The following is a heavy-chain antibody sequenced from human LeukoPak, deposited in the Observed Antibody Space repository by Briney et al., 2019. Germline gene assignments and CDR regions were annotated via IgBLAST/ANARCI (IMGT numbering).Heavy chain of an antibody. CDR3: ARFSITGTTTDY. D-gene: IGHD1-7*01. V-gene: IGHV1-18*01. CDR2: ISAYNGNT. CDR1: GYTFTSYG. Sequence: ASVKVSCKASGYTFTSYGISWVRQAPGQGLEWMGWISAYNGNTNYAQKLQGRATMTTDTSTSTAYMELRSLRSDDTAVYYCARFSITGTTTDYWGQGTLVTVSS. J-gene: IGHJ4*02.